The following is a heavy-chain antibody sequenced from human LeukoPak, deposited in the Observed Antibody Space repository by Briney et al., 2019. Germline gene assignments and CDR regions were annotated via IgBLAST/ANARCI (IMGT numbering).Heavy chain of an antibody. Sequence: PGGSLRLPCAPSGLSFSSYTIHWVRQAPGKGLEWVSSISSTSGYIHYADSVKGRFSISRDNFKNTFFLQMNSLRAEDTALYYATGHGSNSYWGQGALVAVSS. CDR3: TGHGSNSY. CDR2: ISSTSGYI. V-gene: IGHV3-21*04. J-gene: IGHJ4*02. CDR1: GLSFSSYT. D-gene: IGHD5-24*01.